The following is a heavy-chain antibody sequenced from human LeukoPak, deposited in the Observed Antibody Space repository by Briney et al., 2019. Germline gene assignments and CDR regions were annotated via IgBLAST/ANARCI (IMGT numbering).Heavy chain of an antibody. CDR1: GFTFGSYA. D-gene: IGHD3-10*01. Sequence: GRSLRLSCAASGFTFGSYAMHWVRQAPGKGLEWVAVISYDGSNKYYADSVKGRFTISRDNSKNTLYLQMNSLRAEDTAVYYCPREGIEAFDYWGQGTLVTVSS. J-gene: IGHJ4*02. V-gene: IGHV3-30-3*01. CDR2: ISYDGSNK. CDR3: PREGIEAFDY.